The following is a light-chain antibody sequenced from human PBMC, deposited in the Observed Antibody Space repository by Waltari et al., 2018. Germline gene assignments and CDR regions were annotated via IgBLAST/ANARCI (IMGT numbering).Light chain of an antibody. CDR1: QSLFYSSDNKNY. CDR3: QQYYSTPYT. J-gene: IGKJ2*01. V-gene: IGKV4-1*01. Sequence: DIVMTQSPDSLSVSLGERATLHCKSSQSLFYSSDNKNYLAWYQHKPGQPPKLLIYWASSRQSGGPDRFTGSVSGTDFTLTISTLQAEDVAIYYCQQYYSTPYTFGLGTELEIK. CDR2: WAS.